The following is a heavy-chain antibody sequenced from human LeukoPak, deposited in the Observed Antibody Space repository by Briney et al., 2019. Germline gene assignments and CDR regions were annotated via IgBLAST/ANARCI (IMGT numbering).Heavy chain of an antibody. J-gene: IGHJ6*03. V-gene: IGHV3-20*04. CDR2: INWNGGST. Sequence: TRGSLRLSCAASGFTFDDYGMSWVRQAPGKGLEWVSGINWNGGSTGYADSVKGRFTISRDNAKNSPYLQMNSLRAEDTALYYCARGLHLYYYYMDVWGKGTTVTVSS. CDR3: ARGLHLYYYYMDV. CDR1: GFTFDDYG.